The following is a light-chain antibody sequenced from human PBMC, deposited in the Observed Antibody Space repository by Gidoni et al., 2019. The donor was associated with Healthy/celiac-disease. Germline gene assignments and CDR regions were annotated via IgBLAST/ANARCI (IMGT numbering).Light chain of an antibody. V-gene: IGKV3-15*01. CDR2: GAS. J-gene: IGKJ2*01. CDR1: QSVSSN. CDR3: QQYNNWPYT. Sequence: EIVMTQSPATLSVSPGERATLSCRASQSVSSNLAWYQQKPGQAPRLLIYGASTRATGIPARFSGSGSGTEFTLTISSLKSEDFAVYYCQQYNNWPYTFXQXTKLEIK.